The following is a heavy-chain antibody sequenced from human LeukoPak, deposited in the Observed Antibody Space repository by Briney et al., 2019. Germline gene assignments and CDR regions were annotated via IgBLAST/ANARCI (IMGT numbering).Heavy chain of an antibody. CDR1: GGTFSSYA. V-gene: IGHV1-69*13. Sequence: GASVKVSCKASGGTFSSYAISWVRQAPGQGLEWMGGIIPIFGTANYAQKFQGRVTITADESTSTAYMELSSLRSEDTAVYYCARAPIPYCYGSGSPGYYYYYYGMDVWGKGTTVTVSS. D-gene: IGHD3-10*01. J-gene: IGHJ6*04. CDR2: IIPIFGTA. CDR3: ARAPIPYCYGSGSPGYYYYYYGMDV.